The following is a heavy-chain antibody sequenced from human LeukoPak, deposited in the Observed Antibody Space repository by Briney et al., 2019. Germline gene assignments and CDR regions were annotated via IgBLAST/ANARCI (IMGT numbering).Heavy chain of an antibody. V-gene: IGHV1-18*01. D-gene: IGHD1-1*01. J-gene: IGHJ3*02. CDR3: ARAGTTVTGGDAFDI. CDR1: GYNFMTFG. Sequence: ASVKVSCKASGYNFMTFGVSWVRQAPGQGLQWMGWISPSSGNTNSAQKSQGRLSMSTDTSTGIAYMHLRSLTPDDTALYYCARAGTTVTGGDAFDIWAKGQWSSSLQ. CDR2: ISPSSGNT.